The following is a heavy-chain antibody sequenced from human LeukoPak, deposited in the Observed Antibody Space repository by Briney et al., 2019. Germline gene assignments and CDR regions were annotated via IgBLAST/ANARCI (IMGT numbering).Heavy chain of an antibody. CDR1: GFTFSSYG. J-gene: IGHJ4*02. CDR3: ANLKY. V-gene: IGHV3-33*06. Sequence: PGRSLRLSFAASGFTFSSYGWDWVPQAPGKGLEWVAVIWYDGSNKNYADSVKGRFTISRDNSKNTLYLQMNSLRAEDTAVYYCANLKYWGQGTLITVSS. CDR2: IWYDGSNK.